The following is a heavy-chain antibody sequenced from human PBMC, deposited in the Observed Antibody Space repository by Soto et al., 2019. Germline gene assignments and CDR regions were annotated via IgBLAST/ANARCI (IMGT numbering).Heavy chain of an antibody. J-gene: IGHJ4*02. CDR2: IHSDGTA. CDR1: GFTVRTNY. V-gene: IGHV3-53*01. D-gene: IGHD6-13*01. CDR3: ARRSSSWYFDY. Sequence: PGGSLRLSCAASGFTVRTNYMNWVRQAPGKGLQWVSVIHSDGTAYYVDSVKGRFTISRDVSKNTPYLQMNSLRAEDTAIYYCARRSSSWYFDYWGQGTLVTVSS.